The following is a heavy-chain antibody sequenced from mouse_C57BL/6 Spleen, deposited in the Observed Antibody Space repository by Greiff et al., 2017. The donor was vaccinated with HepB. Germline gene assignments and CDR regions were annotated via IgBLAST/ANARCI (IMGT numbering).Heavy chain of an antibody. CDR3: ARGRYYYGSSYGAMDY. J-gene: IGHJ4*01. D-gene: IGHD1-1*01. CDR1: GYTFTGYW. Sequence: QVQLKQSGAELMKPGASVKLSCKAAGYTFTGYWIEWVKQRPGHGLEWIGEILPGSGSTNYNEKFKGKATFTADTSSNTAYMQLSSLTTEDSAIYYCARGRYYYGSSYGAMDYWGQGTSVTVSS. CDR2: ILPGSGST. V-gene: IGHV1-9*01.